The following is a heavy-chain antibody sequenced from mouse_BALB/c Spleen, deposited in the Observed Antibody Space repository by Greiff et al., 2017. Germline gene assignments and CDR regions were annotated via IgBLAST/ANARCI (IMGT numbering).Heavy chain of an antibody. J-gene: IGHJ2*01. Sequence: DVKLVESGGGLVKPGGSLKLSCAASGFTFSSYTMSWVRQTPEKRLEWVATISSGGGNTYYPDSVKGRFTISRDNAKNNLYLQMSSLRSEDTALYYCARGRYGDFDYWGQGTTLTVSS. D-gene: IGHD2-13*01. CDR3: ARGRYGDFDY. CDR1: GFTFSSYT. CDR2: ISSGGGNT. V-gene: IGHV5-9*03.